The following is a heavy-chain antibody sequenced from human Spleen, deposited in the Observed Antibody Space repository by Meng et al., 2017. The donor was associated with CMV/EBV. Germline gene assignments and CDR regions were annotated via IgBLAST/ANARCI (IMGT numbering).Heavy chain of an antibody. Sequence: SGFTFSDYYMSWIRQAPGKGLEWVAVISYDGSNKYYADSVKGRFTISRDNSKNTLYLQMNSLRAEDTAVYYCARDKVLNNWNYWFDPWGQGTLVTVSS. CDR3: ARDKVLNNWNYWFDP. J-gene: IGHJ5*02. CDR2: ISYDGSNK. V-gene: IGHV3-30*03. CDR1: GFTFSDYY. D-gene: IGHD1-7*01.